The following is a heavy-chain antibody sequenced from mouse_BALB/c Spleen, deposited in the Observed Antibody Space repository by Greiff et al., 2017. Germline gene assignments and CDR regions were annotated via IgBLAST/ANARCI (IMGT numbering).Heavy chain of an antibody. CDR2: INPGSGGT. CDR1: GYAFTNYL. D-gene: IGHD4-1*01. Sequence: VQLQQSGAELVRPGTSVKVSCKASGYAFTNYLIEWVKQRPGQGLEWIGVINPGSGGTNYNKKFKGKATLTADKSSSTAYMQLSSLTSDDSAVYCGARGANWYYFDYWGQGTTLTVSS. V-gene: IGHV1-54*01. CDR3: ARGANWYYFDY. J-gene: IGHJ2*01.